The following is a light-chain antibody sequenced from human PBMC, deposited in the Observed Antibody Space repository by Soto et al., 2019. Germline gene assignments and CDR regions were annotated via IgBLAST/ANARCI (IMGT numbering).Light chain of an antibody. CDR1: QSVSSSY. CDR3: QQYGSSPDT. Sequence: EIVLTQSPGTLSWSPGERATLSCRASQSVSSSYLAGYQQKPGQAPRLLIYGASSRATGIPDRFSGSGSGTDFTLTISRLEPEDFAVYYCQQYGSSPDTFGKGTKLVIK. J-gene: IGKJ2*01. V-gene: IGKV3-20*01. CDR2: GAS.